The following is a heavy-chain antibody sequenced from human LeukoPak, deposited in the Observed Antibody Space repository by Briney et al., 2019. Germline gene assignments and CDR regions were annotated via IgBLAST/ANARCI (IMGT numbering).Heavy chain of an antibody. V-gene: IGHV3-21*04. CDR3: AKDRGHGSGSYYSSGFFDY. CDR1: GFSFSDHN. Sequence: GGSLRLSCAASGFSFSDHNMNWVRQAPGKALEWVSSITTSSTYIYYGDSVKGRFTISRDNAKNSLYLQMNGLRAEDTAVYYCAKDRGHGSGSYYSSGFFDYWGQGTLVTVSS. CDR2: ITTSSTYI. D-gene: IGHD3-10*01. J-gene: IGHJ4*02.